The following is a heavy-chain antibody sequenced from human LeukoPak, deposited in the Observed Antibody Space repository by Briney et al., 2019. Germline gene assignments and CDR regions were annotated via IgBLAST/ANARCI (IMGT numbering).Heavy chain of an antibody. J-gene: IGHJ5*02. V-gene: IGHV1-24*01. CDR3: ATQPRFGELLRYNWFDP. Sequence: ASVKVSCKVSGYTLTELSMHWVRQAPGKGLEWMGGFDPEDGETIYAQKFQGRVTMTEDTSTDTAYMELGSLRSEDTAVYYCATQPRFGELLRYNWFDPWGQGTLVTVSS. D-gene: IGHD3-10*01. CDR2: FDPEDGET. CDR1: GYTLTELS.